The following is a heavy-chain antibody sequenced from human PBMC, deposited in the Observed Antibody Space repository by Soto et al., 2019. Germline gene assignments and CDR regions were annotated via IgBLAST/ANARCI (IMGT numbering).Heavy chain of an antibody. Sequence: PGGSLRLSCAASGFTFSSYAMSWVRQAPGKGLEWVSAISGSGGSTYYADSVKGRFTISRDNSKNTLYLQMNSLRAEDTAVYYCAKGVFNTAMVYYFDYWAQGTLVTVSS. CDR2: ISGSGGST. CDR1: GFTFSSYA. D-gene: IGHD5-18*01. CDR3: AKGVFNTAMVYYFDY. V-gene: IGHV3-23*01. J-gene: IGHJ4*02.